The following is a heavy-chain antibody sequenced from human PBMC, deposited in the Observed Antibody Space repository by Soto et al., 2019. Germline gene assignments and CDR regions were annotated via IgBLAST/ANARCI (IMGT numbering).Heavy chain of an antibody. CDR1: GFTCSSYG. V-gene: IGHV3-33*01. CDR3: PSGKAPGCGEYIYYGMDV. Sequence: GGSLGLSCAASGFTCSSYGMHWIRQAPGKGPERGAVIWYDGSNKYYADSVKGRFTISRDNSKITLYLQIMSRRAEHTAVYHCPSGKAPGCGEYIYYGMDVWGQATPVTVSS. CDR2: IWYDGSNK. D-gene: IGHD4-17*01. J-gene: IGHJ6*02.